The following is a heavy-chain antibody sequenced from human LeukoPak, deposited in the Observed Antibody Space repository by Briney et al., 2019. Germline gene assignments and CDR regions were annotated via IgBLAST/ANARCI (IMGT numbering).Heavy chain of an antibody. CDR2: ISTSSSYI. D-gene: IGHD3-16*01. Sequence: GGSLRLSCAASGFTFSGSTMNWVRQAPGKGLEWVSFISTSSSYIYYADSVRGRFTISRDNAKNSLYLQMNSLRAEDTAVYYCAKDLSSGGTNADDAFDIWGQGTMVTVSS. CDR3: AKDLSSGGTNADDAFDI. CDR1: GFTFSGST. J-gene: IGHJ3*02. V-gene: IGHV3-21*01.